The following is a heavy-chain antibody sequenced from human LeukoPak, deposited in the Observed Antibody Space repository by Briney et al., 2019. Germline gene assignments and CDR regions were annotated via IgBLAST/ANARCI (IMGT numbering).Heavy chain of an antibody. CDR2: IIPIFGTA. D-gene: IGHD5-18*01. CDR1: RGTFSSYA. V-gene: IGHV1-69*05. J-gene: IGHJ6*03. Sequence: GASVKVSCKASRGTFSSYAISWVRQAPGQGLEWMGRIIPIFGTANYAQKFQGRVTITTDESTSTAYMELSSLRSEDTAVYYCAREGYSYGYSPYYYYMDVWGKGTTVTVSS. CDR3: AREGYSYGYSPYYYYMDV.